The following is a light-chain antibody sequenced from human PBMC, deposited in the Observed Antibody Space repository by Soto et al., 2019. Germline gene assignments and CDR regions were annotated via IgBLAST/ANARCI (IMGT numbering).Light chain of an antibody. Sequence: QSVLTQPPSVSGAPGQRVTISCTGSSSNIGAGYDVHWYQQLPGTSPKLLIYGNSNRPSGVPDRVSGSKSGTSASLAITGRQAEEEADYYCQSYDSSLSGSWVFGGGTKLTVL. J-gene: IGLJ3*02. CDR2: GNS. CDR3: QSYDSSLSGSWV. V-gene: IGLV1-40*01. CDR1: SSNIGAGYD.